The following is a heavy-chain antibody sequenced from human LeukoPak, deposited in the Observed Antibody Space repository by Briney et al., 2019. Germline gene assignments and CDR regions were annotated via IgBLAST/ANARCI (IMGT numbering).Heavy chain of an antibody. V-gene: IGHV4-59*01. Sequence: SETLSLTCTVSGGSISSYYWSWIRQPPGKGLEWIGYIYYSGSTNYNPSLKSRVTISVDTSKNQFSLKLSSVTAADTAVYYCARGIAAAGPQPFDYWGQGTLVTVSS. CDR2: IYYSGST. CDR3: ARGIAAAGPQPFDY. J-gene: IGHJ4*02. CDR1: GGSISSYY. D-gene: IGHD6-13*01.